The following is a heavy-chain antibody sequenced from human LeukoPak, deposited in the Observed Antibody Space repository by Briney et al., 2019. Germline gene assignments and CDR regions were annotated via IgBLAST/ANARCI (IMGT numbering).Heavy chain of an antibody. CDR1: GFTFDDYG. J-gene: IGHJ4*02. Sequence: GGSLRLSCAASGFTFDDYGMSWVRRAPGKGLEWVSGINWNGGSTGYADSVKGRFTISRDNAKNSLYLQMNSLRAEDTALYYCARAAGGLVGATVLSDSWGQGTLVTVSS. D-gene: IGHD1-26*01. V-gene: IGHV3-20*04. CDR2: INWNGGST. CDR3: ARAAGGLVGATVLSDS.